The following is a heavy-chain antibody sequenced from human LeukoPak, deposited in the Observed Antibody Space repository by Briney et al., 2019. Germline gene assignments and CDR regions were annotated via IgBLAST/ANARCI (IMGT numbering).Heavy chain of an antibody. V-gene: IGHV1-3*01. CDR3: ARDLVRQWLPHSYYGMDV. D-gene: IGHD6-19*01. CDR1: GYTFTSYA. J-gene: IGHJ6*02. Sequence: ASVNVSCKASGYTFTSYAMHWVRQAPGQRLEWMGWINAGNGNTKYSQKFQGRVTITRDTSASTAYMELSSLRSEDTAVYYCARDLVRQWLPHSYYGMDVWGQGTTVTVSS. CDR2: INAGNGNT.